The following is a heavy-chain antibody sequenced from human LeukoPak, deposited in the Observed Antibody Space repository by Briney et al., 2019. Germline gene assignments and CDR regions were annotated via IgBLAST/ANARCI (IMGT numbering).Heavy chain of an antibody. J-gene: IGHJ4*02. CDR1: GATFSSYA. CDR2: FIPFFGTG. D-gene: IGHD3-9*01. Sequence: SSEKLSCTAAGATFSSYAISWGRHSPGQGVGWWGGFIPFFGTGNYEQKFQGRVTLTADESTSTAYMEQSSLRSEDTAVYYCARVLRYYDILAGYYTEAHFDYWGQGTLVTVSS. CDR3: ARVLRYYDILAGYYTEAHFDY. V-gene: IGHV1-69*01.